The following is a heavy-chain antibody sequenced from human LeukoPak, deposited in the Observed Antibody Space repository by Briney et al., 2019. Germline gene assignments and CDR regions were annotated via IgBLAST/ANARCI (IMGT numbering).Heavy chain of an antibody. CDR1: GFTFSNFG. Sequence: GWSLRLSCAASGFTFSNFGLHWVRQAPGKGLEWVAVISFDGTTQYYANSVKGRFTISRDNSKNTLYLQMNSLRADDTAVYYCAKGVDYGGNPDYWGQGTLVTVSS. CDR2: ISFDGTTQ. J-gene: IGHJ4*02. V-gene: IGHV3-30*18. CDR3: AKGVDYGGNPDY. D-gene: IGHD4-23*01.